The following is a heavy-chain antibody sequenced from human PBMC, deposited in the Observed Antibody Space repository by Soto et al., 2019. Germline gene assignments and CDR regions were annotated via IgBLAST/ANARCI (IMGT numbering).Heavy chain of an antibody. CDR1: EFSFSDYW. D-gene: IGHD6-19*01. CDR2: LDQSGGEK. CDR3: ARVASNSPPTAQWLVSIDY. V-gene: IGHV3-7*02. Sequence: GGSLRLSCAASEFSFSDYWMAWVRQAPGKGLEWVANLDQSGGEKHYGDSVKGRFTISRDNAKNSLYLQMNSLRAEDTAVYYCARVASNSPPTAQWLVSIDYWGQGTLVTVSS. J-gene: IGHJ4*02.